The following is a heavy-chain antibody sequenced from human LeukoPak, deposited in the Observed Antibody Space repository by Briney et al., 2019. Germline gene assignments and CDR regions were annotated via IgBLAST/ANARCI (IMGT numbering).Heavy chain of an antibody. CDR2: ISGSDVDT. Sequence: GGSLRLSCAASGFTFSGYAMSWVRQAPGKGLEWVSAISGSDVDTYYADSVKGRFTISRDNAKNTLYLQMNSLRVEDTAVYYCARGRPHGNDYWGQGTLVTVSS. CDR3: ARGRPHGNDY. D-gene: IGHD4-23*01. CDR1: GFTFSGYA. J-gene: IGHJ4*02. V-gene: IGHV3-23*01.